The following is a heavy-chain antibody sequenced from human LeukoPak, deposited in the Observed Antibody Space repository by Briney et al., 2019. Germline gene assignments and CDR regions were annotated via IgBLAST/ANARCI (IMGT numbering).Heavy chain of an antibody. J-gene: IGHJ6*03. CDR2: ISAYNGNT. CDR3: ARSYYYGSGSYLAKDYYYMDV. V-gene: IGHV1-18*01. Sequence: GASVKVSCKASGYTFTCYGISGVRQAPGEGLEGRGWISAYNGNTNYAQNLQGRVTMTTDTSTSTAYMELRSLRSDDTAVYYCARSYYYGSGSYLAKDYYYMDVWGKGTTVTVSS. D-gene: IGHD3-10*01. CDR1: GYTFTCYG.